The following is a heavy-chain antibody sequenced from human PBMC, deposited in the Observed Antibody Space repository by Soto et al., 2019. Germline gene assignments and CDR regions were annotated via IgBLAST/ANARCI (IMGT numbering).Heavy chain of an antibody. Sequence: GGSLRLSCAASGFTFSSYAMHWVRQAPGKGLEWVAVISYDGSNKYYADSVKGRFTISRDNSKNTLYLQMNSLRAEDTAVYYCARDDGVYGMDVWGQGTTVTVSS. V-gene: IGHV3-30-3*01. CDR2: ISYDGSNK. J-gene: IGHJ6*02. CDR1: GFTFSSYA. D-gene: IGHD4-17*01. CDR3: ARDDGVYGMDV.